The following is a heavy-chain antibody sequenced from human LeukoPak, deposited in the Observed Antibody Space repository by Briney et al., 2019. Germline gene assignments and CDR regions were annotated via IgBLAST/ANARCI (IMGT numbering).Heavy chain of an antibody. V-gene: IGHV4-30-4*01. CDR3: ASGVLWFGELLSQFDC. J-gene: IGHJ4*02. Sequence: SQTLSLTCTVSGGSISSGDYYWSWIRQPPGTGLEWIGYIYYSGSTYYNPSLKSRVTISVDTSKNQFSLKLSSVTAADTAVYYCASGVLWFGELLSQFDCWGQGTLVTVPS. D-gene: IGHD3-10*01. CDR1: GGSISSGDYY. CDR2: IYYSGST.